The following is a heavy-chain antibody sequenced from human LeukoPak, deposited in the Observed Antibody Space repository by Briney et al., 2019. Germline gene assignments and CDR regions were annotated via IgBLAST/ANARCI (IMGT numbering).Heavy chain of an antibody. D-gene: IGHD2-2*01. CDR3: AVEDCSSISCYFF. Sequence: GGSLRLSCVASGSTFSSYAMSWVRQAPGKGLEWVSGISGSGGSTYYADSVKGRFTISRDNSKNTLYLQMNSLRAEDTATYYCAVEDCSSISCYFFWGQGTLLTVSS. CDR1: GSTFSSYA. V-gene: IGHV3-23*01. CDR2: ISGSGGST. J-gene: IGHJ4*02.